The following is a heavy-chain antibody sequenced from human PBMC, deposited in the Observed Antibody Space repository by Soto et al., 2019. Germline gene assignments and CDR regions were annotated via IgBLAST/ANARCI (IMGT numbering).Heavy chain of an antibody. V-gene: IGHV3-21*01. D-gene: IGHD1-26*01. Sequence: GVSLRLSCAASGFTFSDYTMKWVRQAPGKGLEWVSSISRESSYIHYIDSVKGRFTISRDNARNSVILEMAGLTVDETGLYVWGVGADDLTPPYGLDVWGRGPSVTVS. J-gene: IGHJ6*02. CDR1: GFTFSDYT. CDR2: ISRESSYI. CDR3: GVGADDLTPPYGLDV.